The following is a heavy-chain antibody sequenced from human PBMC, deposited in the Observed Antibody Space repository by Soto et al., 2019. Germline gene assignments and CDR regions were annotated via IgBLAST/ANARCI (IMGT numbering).Heavy chain of an antibody. J-gene: IGHJ4*02. D-gene: IGHD3-22*01. CDR3: AKDDDTSSHYSLLDF. CDR2: TWSGGRGE. V-gene: IGHV3-33*06. Sequence: QVQLVESGGGVVQPGTSLRLSCAASGFAFSYHGIHWVRQAPGKGLEWVAVTWSGGRGEYYADSVRGRFTISRDNSKTTVYLQMNSLRVEDTAVYYCAKDDDTSSHYSLLDFRVQGTLVTVSS. CDR1: GFAFSYHG.